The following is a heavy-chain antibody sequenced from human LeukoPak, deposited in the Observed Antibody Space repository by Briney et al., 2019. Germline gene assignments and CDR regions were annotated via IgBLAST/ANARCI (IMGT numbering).Heavy chain of an antibody. CDR3: ATGIAAAGIQTTRFDY. D-gene: IGHD6-13*01. CDR2: TYYRSKWYN. J-gene: IGHJ4*02. CDR1: GDSVSSNSAA. Sequence: SQTLSLTCAISGDSVSSNSAAWNWIRQSPSRGLEWLVRTYYRSKWYNDYAVSVKSRITINPDTSKNQFSLQLNSVTPEDTAVYYCATGIAAAGIQTTRFDYWGQGTLVTVSS. V-gene: IGHV6-1*01.